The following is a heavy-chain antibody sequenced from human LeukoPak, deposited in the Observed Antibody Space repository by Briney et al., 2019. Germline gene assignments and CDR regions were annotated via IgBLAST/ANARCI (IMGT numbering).Heavy chain of an antibody. CDR2: IGGGGRDT. CDR3: AKNRGANYYNYYMDV. D-gene: IGHD4/OR15-4a*01. Sequence: GGSLRRSCAASGFTFSTYAMSWVRQAPGKGLEWLSTIGGGGRDTFYADSVKGRFTVSRDNSKNTLYLQMSSLRAEDTAVYFCAKNRGANYYNYYMDVWGKGTTVTVSS. J-gene: IGHJ6*03. CDR1: GFTFSTYA. V-gene: IGHV3-23*01.